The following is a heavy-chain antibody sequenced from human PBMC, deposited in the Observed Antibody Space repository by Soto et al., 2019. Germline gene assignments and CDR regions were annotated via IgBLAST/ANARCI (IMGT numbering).Heavy chain of an antibody. CDR3: TRRDTYGGSWYFDL. V-gene: IGHV3-74*01. Sequence: EVQLVESGGGLVQPGGSLRPSCAASGFTFSSYWMHWVRQAPGKGLVWVSRINSDGSSISHVDSVKGRFTISRDNAKNTLYLQMNSLRAEDTAMYYCTRRDTYGGSWYFDLWGRGTLVTVSS. CDR1: GFTFSSYW. J-gene: IGHJ2*01. D-gene: IGHD5-18*01. CDR2: INSDGSSI.